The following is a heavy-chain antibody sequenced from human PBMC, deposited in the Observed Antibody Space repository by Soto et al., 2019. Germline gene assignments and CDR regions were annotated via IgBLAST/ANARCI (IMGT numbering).Heavy chain of an antibody. CDR1: GGTFSSYA. CDR2: IIPIFGTA. CDR3: ARGLHYYDSSGASTGVVY. V-gene: IGHV1-69*13. D-gene: IGHD3-22*01. Sequence: SVKVSCKASGGTFSSYAISWVRQAPGQGLEWMGGIIPIFGTANYAQKFQGRVTITADESTSTAYMELSSLRSEDTAVYYRARGLHYYDSSGASTGVVYWGQGTLVTSPQ. J-gene: IGHJ4*02.